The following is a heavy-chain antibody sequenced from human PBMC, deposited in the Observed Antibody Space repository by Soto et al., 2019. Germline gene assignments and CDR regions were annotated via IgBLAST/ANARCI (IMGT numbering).Heavy chain of an antibody. CDR1: GFTFSSYG. CDR3: AKGSTRSWYSRDI. Sequence: VESGGGVVQPGRSLRLSCAASGFTFSSYGMHWVRQAPGKGLEWVAVISYDGSNKYYADSVKGRFTISRDNSKNTLYLQMNSLRAEDTAVYYCAKGSTRSWYSRDIWGQGTMVTVSS. D-gene: IGHD6-13*01. J-gene: IGHJ3*02. CDR2: ISYDGSNK. V-gene: IGHV3-30*18.